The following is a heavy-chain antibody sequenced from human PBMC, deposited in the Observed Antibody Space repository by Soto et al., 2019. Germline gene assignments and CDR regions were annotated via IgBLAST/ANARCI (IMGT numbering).Heavy chain of an antibody. V-gene: IGHV4-34*01. D-gene: IGHD1-1*01. CDR3: ARGYGRNGDY. CDR1: GGSFSGYY. CDR2: ITHRGST. J-gene: IGHJ4*02. Sequence: QVQLQQWGAGLLKPSETLSLTCAVYGGSFSGYYWSWIRQPPGKGLQWIGEITHRGSTNYNPSLKRRVTISVDTSKNQFSLKLSSVTAADTAVYYCARGYGRNGDYWGQGTLVTVAS.